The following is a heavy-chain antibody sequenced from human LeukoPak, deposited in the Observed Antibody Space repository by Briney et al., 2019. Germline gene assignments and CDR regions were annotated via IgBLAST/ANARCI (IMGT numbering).Heavy chain of an antibody. CDR3: ARERDRNWFDP. V-gene: IGHV4-39*07. CDR2: IYYSGST. J-gene: IGHJ5*02. D-gene: IGHD1-14*01. Sequence: PSETLSLTCTVSGGSISSSGYYWGWIRQPPGKGLEWTGSIYYSGSTYYNPSLKSRVTISVDTSKNQFSLKLSSVTAADTAVYYCARERDRNWFDPWGQGTLVTVSS. CDR1: GGSISSSGYY.